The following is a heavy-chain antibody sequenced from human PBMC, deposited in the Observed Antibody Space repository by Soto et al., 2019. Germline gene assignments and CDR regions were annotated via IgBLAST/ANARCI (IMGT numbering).Heavy chain of an antibody. CDR2: VYSSGTT. Sequence: WETLSLTCSVSGGSINSYWWSWIRQPAGKGLEWIGRVYSSGTTDCNPSLNSRATMSVETSKNQFSLKLSSVTAADTAVYYCARDIGSFAYGEGYWGQGIQVTVSS. V-gene: IGHV4-4*07. D-gene: IGHD3-10*01. CDR3: ARDIGSFAYGEGY. CDR1: GGSINSYW. J-gene: IGHJ4*02.